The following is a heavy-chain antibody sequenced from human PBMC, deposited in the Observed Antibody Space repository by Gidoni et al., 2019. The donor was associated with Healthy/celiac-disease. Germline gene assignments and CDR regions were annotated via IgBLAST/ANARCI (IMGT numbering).Heavy chain of an antibody. CDR2: ISAYNGNT. CDR3: AIVYYSSSGGGYFDY. V-gene: IGHV1-18*01. J-gene: IGHJ4*02. D-gene: IGHD6-6*01. Sequence: QVQLVQSGAEVKKPGASVKVSCKASGYTFTSYGISWVRQAPGQGLEWMRWISAYNGNTNYAQKLQGRVTMTTDTSTSTAYMELRSLRSDYTAVYYCAIVYYSSSGGGYFDYWGQGTLVTVSS. CDR1: GYTFTSYG.